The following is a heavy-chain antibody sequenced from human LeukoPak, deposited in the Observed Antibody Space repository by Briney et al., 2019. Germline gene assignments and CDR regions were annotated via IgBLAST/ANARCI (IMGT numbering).Heavy chain of an antibody. J-gene: IGHJ5*02. CDR3: ATDPGRKLDP. V-gene: IGHV3-21*06. D-gene: IGHD2-15*01. Sequence: GSLRLSCAASGFTFSSYSMNWVRQAPGKGLEWVSTISSDSSYIYHADSVKGRFTTSRDNAKNSLYLQMNSLRAEDTAVYYCATDPGRKLDPWGQGTLVTVSS. CDR1: GFTFSSYS. CDR2: ISSDSSYI.